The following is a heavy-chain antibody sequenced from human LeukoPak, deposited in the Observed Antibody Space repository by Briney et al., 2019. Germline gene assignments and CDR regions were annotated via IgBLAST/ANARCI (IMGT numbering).Heavy chain of an antibody. CDR2: IYTSGST. CDR3: MKGGELMNY. D-gene: IGHD1-26*01. CDR1: GGSVSSGNYY. J-gene: IGHJ4*02. Sequence: PSQTLSLTCTVSGGSVSSGNYYWTWIRQPAGKGLEWIGRIYTSGSTNYNPSLKSRVTISIDASKNQFSLRLSSVTAADTAVYYCMKGGELMNYWGQGTLVTVSS. V-gene: IGHV4-61*02.